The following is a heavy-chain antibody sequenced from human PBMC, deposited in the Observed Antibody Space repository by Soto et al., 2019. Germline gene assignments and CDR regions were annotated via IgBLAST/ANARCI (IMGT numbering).Heavy chain of an antibody. V-gene: IGHV3-74*01. J-gene: IGHJ6*02. CDR2: INGDGSST. CDR1: GFTFNNYW. D-gene: IGHD5-18*01. Sequence: EVQLVESGGGVVQPGGSLRLSCASAGFTFNNYWMHWVRQAPGRGLVWVSRINGDGSSTFYADSVKGRFTISRDNAKNTVYLQMNSLRVEDTAVYYCARGIQYRYGMDVWGQGTTVTVSS. CDR3: ARGIQYRYGMDV.